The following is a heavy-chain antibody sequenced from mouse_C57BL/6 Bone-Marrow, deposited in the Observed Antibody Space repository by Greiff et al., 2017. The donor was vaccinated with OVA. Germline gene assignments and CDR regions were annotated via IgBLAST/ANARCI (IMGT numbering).Heavy chain of an antibody. D-gene: IGHD3-3*01. CDR3: AREEIDQRGGDVEV. Sequence: QVQLQQPGAELVRPGTSVKLSCKASGYTFTSYWMHWVKQRPGQGLEWIGVIDPSDSYTNYNQKFKGKATLTVDTSSSTAYMQLSSLTSEDSAVYYGAREEIDQRGGDVEVWGTGTTVTVSS. CDR1: GYTFTSYW. J-gene: IGHJ1*03. V-gene: IGHV1-59*01. CDR2: IDPSDSYT.